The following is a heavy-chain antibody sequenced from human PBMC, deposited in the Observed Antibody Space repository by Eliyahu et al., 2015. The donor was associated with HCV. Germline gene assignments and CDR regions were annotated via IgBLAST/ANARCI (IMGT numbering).Heavy chain of an antibody. CDR1: GGSISNSFYY. CDR2: IQYSGST. V-gene: IGHV4-39*02. D-gene: IGHD4-17*01. Sequence: QLQLQESGPGLVKPSETLSLTCTVSGGSISNSFYYWXWIRQPPGGGVGGXGRIQYSGSTPYNPSLRSRXXMSIDTSXXQFSLKVSXVTAXDTAVYYCAREDYGDYQRKFDTWGQGTLVTVSS. J-gene: IGHJ4*02. CDR3: AREDYGDYQRKFDT.